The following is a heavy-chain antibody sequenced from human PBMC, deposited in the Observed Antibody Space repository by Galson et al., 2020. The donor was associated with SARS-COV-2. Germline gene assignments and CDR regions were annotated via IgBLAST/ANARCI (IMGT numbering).Heavy chain of an antibody. CDR3: ARRIGAERGSYYYGMDV. CDR1: GYKFTSYW. CDR2: IYPADSDT. Sequence: GESLKTSCQGSGYKFTSYWIGWVRQMPGKGLEWLGIIYPADSDTRYSPSFQGQVTISDDRSISAADLQWNRLKAPDTAIYYCARRIGAERGSYYYGMDVWGQGTTVTVSS. V-gene: IGHV5-51*01. D-gene: IGHD3-10*01. J-gene: IGHJ6*02.